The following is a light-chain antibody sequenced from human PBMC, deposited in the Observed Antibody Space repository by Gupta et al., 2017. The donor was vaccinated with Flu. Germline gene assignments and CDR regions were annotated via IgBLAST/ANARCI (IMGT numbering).Light chain of an antibody. V-gene: IGLV2-14*04. Sequence: ITISCTGTSSDVGGYNYVSWYKQHPGKAPKLMIFDVSNRPSGVSNRFSGSKSGNTASLTISGLQAEDEADYYCSSYTSSTTLVLFGGGTKLTVL. CDR3: SSYTSSTTLVL. CDR1: SSDVGGYNY. J-gene: IGLJ2*01. CDR2: DVS.